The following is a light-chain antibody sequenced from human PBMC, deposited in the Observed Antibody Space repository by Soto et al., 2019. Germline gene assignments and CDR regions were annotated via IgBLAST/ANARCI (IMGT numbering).Light chain of an antibody. CDR1: QFVSSR. Sequence: DIVVTQSPATLSASPGERVTLSCRASQFVSSRLAWYQRRPGQVPRLLIYGASSRATGIPDRFSGSGSGTDFTLTISRLEPEDFAVYYCQQYGSSPITFGQGTRLEIK. J-gene: IGKJ5*01. CDR2: GAS. V-gene: IGKV3-20*01. CDR3: QQYGSSPIT.